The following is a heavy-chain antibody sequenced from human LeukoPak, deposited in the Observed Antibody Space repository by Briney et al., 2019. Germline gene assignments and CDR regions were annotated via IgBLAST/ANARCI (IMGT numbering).Heavy chain of an antibody. D-gene: IGHD2-2*01. CDR2: ITSTSSYI. Sequence: PGGSLRLSCAVSGFTFSSYSMNWVRRAPGKGLEWVSSITSTSSYIYYADSVKGRFTISRDNAKNSLFLQMNSLRAEDTAVYYCARDLLDRPGAFDIWGQGTMVTVSS. CDR3: ARDLLDRPGAFDI. CDR1: GFTFSSYS. J-gene: IGHJ3*02. V-gene: IGHV3-21*01.